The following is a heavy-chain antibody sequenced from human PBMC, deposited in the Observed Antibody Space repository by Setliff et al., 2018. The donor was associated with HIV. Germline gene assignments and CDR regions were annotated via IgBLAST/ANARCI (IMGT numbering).Heavy chain of an antibody. CDR1: GYSFSNSW. Sequence: PGESLKISCKGFGYSFSNSWLGWVRQMPGKGLEWMGIFYPGDSDVRYSPSFQGQVTFSADKSISTAYLQWSSLKASDTAMYYCAQATPHAFDIWGQGTMVTVSS. CDR3: AQATPHAFDI. V-gene: IGHV5-51*01. CDR2: FYPGDSDV. J-gene: IGHJ3*02.